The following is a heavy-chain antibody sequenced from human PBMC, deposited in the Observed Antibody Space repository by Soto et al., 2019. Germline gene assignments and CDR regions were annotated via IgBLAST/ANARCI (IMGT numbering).Heavy chain of an antibody. D-gene: IGHD1-1*01. CDR1: GGSISLNY. J-gene: IGHJ4*02. CDR2: VYNSGST. Sequence: SETLSLTCTVSGGSISLNYWTWIRQPPGKGLEWIGSVYNSGSTNYNPSLKSRVTISVDTSKNQFSLRLSSVTAADTAVYYCARRRESYNWNDVGYWGQGTLVTLSS. CDR3: ARRRESYNWNDVGY. V-gene: IGHV4-59*01.